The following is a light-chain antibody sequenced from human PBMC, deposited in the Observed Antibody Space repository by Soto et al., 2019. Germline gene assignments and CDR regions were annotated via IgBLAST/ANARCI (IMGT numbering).Light chain of an antibody. CDR1: NSDVGGFNK. CDR3: CSYARSSPHYV. J-gene: IGLJ1*01. V-gene: IGLV2-14*03. Sequence: QSVLTQPASVSGSPGRSITISCTGTNSDVGGFNKVSWYQQYPGKVPKLMIYDVSFRPSGVSSRFSGSKSGDTASLTISGLQAEDEADYYCCSYARSSPHYVFGSGTKVTVL. CDR2: DVS.